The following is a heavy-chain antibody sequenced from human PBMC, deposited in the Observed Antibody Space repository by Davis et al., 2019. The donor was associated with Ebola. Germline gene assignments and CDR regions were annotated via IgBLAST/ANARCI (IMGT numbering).Heavy chain of an antibody. V-gene: IGHV3-21*01. J-gene: IGHJ5*02. CDR3: ARLSGSYPNWFDP. CDR1: GFTFSSYS. CDR2: ISGGSGYI. Sequence: GGSLRLSCAASGFTFSSYSINWVRQAPGKGLEWVSSISGGSGYIYYADSVKGQFTISRDNAKNSLYLQMSSLRAEDTAVYYCARLSGSYPNWFDPWGQGTLVTVSS. D-gene: IGHD1-26*01.